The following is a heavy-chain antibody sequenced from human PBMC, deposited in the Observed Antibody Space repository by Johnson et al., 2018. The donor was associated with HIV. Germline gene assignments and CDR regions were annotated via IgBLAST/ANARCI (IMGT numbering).Heavy chain of an antibody. J-gene: IGHJ3*02. CDR3: ATRDPTHRPGVFDI. CDR2: ISGSGGAV. CDR1: GFTFSNYA. D-gene: IGHD1-14*01. V-gene: IGHV3-23*04. Sequence: VQLVESGGGFVQPGGSLRLSCAASGFTFSNYAMGWVRQAPGTGLEWVSSISGSGGAVYYADSVKGRLTISRDNSKNTLYLQMNSLRAEDTAVYYCATRDPTHRPGVFDIWGQGTMVTVSS.